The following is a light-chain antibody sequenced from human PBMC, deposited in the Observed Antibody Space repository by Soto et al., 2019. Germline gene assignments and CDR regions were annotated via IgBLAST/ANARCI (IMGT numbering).Light chain of an antibody. J-gene: IGKJ5*01. CDR3: QQYHTSSIT. V-gene: IGKV1-5*01. Sequence: DIHMTQSPSSLSASVGDRVTIACLASQSISTWLAWYQQKPGKAPKPLISDVSSLKSGVPSRFSGTGSGTEFTLSIDSLQPDDFATYYCQQYHTSSITFGQGTRLEI. CDR1: QSISTW. CDR2: DVS.